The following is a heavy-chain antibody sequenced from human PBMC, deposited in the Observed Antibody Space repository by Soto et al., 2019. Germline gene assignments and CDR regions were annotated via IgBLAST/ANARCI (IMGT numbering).Heavy chain of an antibody. Sequence: GGPLRLSCAASGFTFSDSAMHWVRQASGKGLEWVGRIRNKGNNYATAYTASVKGRFTISRDDSKNTVYLQMNSLKIDDSAVYYCTSRRDLTPADPLDYWGLGTLVTVSS. V-gene: IGHV3-73*01. D-gene: IGHD2-21*01. CDR1: GFTFSDSA. CDR3: TSRRDLTPADPLDY. J-gene: IGHJ4*02. CDR2: IRNKGNNYAT.